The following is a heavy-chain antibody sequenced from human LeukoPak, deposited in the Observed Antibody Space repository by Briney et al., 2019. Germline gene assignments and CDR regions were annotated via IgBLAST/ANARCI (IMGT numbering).Heavy chain of an antibody. CDR2: IYYSGST. CDR1: GGSISSYY. V-gene: IGHV4-59*01. CDR3: ARETPEGGVNSGGFDY. Sequence: SETLSLTCTVSGGSISSYYWSWIRQPPGKGLEWIGYIYYSGSTNYNPSLKSRVTISVDTSKNQFSLKLSSVTAADTAVYYCARETPEGGVNSGGFDYWGQGTLVTVSS. D-gene: IGHD1-14*01. J-gene: IGHJ4*02.